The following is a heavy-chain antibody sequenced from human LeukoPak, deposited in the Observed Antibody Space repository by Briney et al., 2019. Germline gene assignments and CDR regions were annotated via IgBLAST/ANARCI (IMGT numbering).Heavy chain of an antibody. Sequence: PGRSLRLSCAASGFSFSSHAMHWVRQASGKGLEWVADISYDGSLKYYGDFVKGRFTISRDNPENTLYLQMNSLRTEDTAVYYCARDRYGSGSYDTGMDVWGKGTMVTVSS. CDR2: ISYDGSLK. J-gene: IGHJ6*03. V-gene: IGHV3-30-3*01. D-gene: IGHD3-10*01. CDR1: GFSFSSHA. CDR3: ARDRYGSGSYDTGMDV.